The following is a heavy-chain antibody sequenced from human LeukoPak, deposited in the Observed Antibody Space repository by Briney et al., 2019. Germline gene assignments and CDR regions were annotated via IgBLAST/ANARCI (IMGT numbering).Heavy chain of an antibody. CDR3: ARDGCSSTRCYDY. Sequence: GGSLRLSCAASGFTFSSYSMNWVRQAPGKWLEWVSYISSSGSTIYYADSVKGRFTISRDNAKNSLYLQMNSLRAEDTAVYYCARDGCSSTRCYDYSGQGTLVTVSS. J-gene: IGHJ4*02. D-gene: IGHD2-2*01. CDR2: ISSSGSTI. V-gene: IGHV3-48*01. CDR1: GFTFSSYS.